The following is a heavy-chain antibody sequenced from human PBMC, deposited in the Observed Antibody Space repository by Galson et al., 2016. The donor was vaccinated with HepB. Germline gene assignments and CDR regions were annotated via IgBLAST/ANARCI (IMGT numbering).Heavy chain of an antibody. CDR2: IQYSGNT. CDR1: GGSVISDNYY. Sequence: ETLSLTCTASGGSVISDNYYWSWIRQPPGKGLEWIGFIQYSGNTNCNPSLRGRVTISIDTTKNQFSLKVNPVTAADTAVYYCARDQNGSYLAYWGLGALVAVSS. V-gene: IGHV4-61*01. CDR3: ARDQNGSYLAY. D-gene: IGHD1-26*01. J-gene: IGHJ4*02.